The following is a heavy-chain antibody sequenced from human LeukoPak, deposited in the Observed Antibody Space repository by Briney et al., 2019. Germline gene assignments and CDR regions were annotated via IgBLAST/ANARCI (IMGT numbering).Heavy chain of an antibody. Sequence: ASVKVSCKASGGTFTSYDINWVRQATGQGLEWMGWMNPNSGNTGYAQKFQGRVTMTRNTSISTAYMELSSLRSEDTAVYYCARGGYSSSWYRIRPVDYWGQGTLVTVSS. J-gene: IGHJ4*02. CDR1: GGTFTSYD. CDR2: MNPNSGNT. CDR3: ARGGYSSSWYRIRPVDY. D-gene: IGHD6-13*01. V-gene: IGHV1-8*01.